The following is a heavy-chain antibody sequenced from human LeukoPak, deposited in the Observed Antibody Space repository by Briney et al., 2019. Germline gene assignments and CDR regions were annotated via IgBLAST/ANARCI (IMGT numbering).Heavy chain of an antibody. D-gene: IGHD2-2*01. Sequence: GGSLRLSCGAFGFIFGKYAMSWVRQAPGKGLEWVSGIGSGGVDTIYADSVKGRFTISRDNSKNTLSLRMGSLRADDTAIYFCARYLRDSGTSRATLDHWGQGTLVIVSS. CDR3: ARYLRDSGTSRATLDH. CDR2: IGSGGVDT. CDR1: GFIFGKYA. V-gene: IGHV3-23*01. J-gene: IGHJ4*02.